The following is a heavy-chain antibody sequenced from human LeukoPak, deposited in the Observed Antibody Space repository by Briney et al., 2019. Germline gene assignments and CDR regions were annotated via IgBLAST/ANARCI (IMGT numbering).Heavy chain of an antibody. Sequence: SETLSLTCTVSGGSLSSGSYYWRWIRKSPGKGLEWIGYIYYSGSTNYNPSLKSRITISLDTSKNQLSLKLSSVTAADTAVYYCARGGAVPPFDYWGQGTLVIVSS. D-gene: IGHD6-6*01. J-gene: IGHJ4*02. V-gene: IGHV4-61*01. CDR3: ARGGAVPPFDY. CDR1: GGSLSSGSYY. CDR2: IYYSGST.